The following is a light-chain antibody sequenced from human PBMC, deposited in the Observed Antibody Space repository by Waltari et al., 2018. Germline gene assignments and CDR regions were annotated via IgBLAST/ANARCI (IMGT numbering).Light chain of an antibody. CDR3: QQYYSTPWT. J-gene: IGKJ1*01. CDR2: WAS. V-gene: IGKV4-1*01. Sequence: DIVMTQSPDSLAVSPGERATINCKSSQSILYSSSNQNYLAWYQQKPGQPPKVLIYWASTRESGVPDRFSGSGSGTDFTLTISSLQAEDVAVYYCQQYYSTPWTFGQGTKVEIK. CDR1: QSILYSSSNQNY.